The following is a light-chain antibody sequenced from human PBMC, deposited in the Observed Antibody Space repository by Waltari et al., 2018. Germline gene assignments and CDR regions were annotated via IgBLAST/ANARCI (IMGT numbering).Light chain of an antibody. CDR3: QQYNQWPPLT. Sequence: EIVMTQSPATLSVSPGDRATLSCSASQSVSSYLAWYQQKSGQTPRLLIYGASTRAAGVPARFSGSGSGTEFTLTISSLQSEDVAVYYCQQYNQWPPLTFGGGTKVEIK. V-gene: IGKV3-15*01. CDR1: QSVSSY. CDR2: GAS. J-gene: IGKJ4*01.